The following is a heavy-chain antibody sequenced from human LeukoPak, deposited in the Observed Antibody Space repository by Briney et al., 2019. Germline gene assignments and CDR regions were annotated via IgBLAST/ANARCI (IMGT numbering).Heavy chain of an antibody. J-gene: IGHJ4*02. CDR2: ASYYVGKQ. Sequence: GGSLTLSCAASGFTFSDYAMSWVRQAPGKGLEWVSTASYYVGKQYHADSVRGRFTVSRDNSRNTVSLQMSSLRVEDTGVYYCAKAGIGADGAGFLCEYWGQGTLVTVSS. CDR1: GFTFSDYA. D-gene: IGHD1-1*01. CDR3: AKAGIGADGAGFLCEY. V-gene: IGHV3-23*01.